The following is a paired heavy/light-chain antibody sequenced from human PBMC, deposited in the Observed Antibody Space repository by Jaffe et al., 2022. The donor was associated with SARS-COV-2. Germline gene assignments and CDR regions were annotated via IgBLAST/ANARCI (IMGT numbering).Heavy chain of an antibody. Sequence: EVQLVESGGGLVQPGRSLRLSCTASGFTFGGYAMSWLRQAPGKGLEWISLIRNKGYGATTEYAASVEGRFTISRDDSKSIAYLQMNSLKTEDTGVYYCSRVRSGYDLDAFDVWGQGTVVTVSS. J-gene: IGHJ3*01. D-gene: IGHD5-12*01. V-gene: IGHV3-49*03. CDR1: GFTFGGYA. CDR2: IRNKGYGATT. CDR3: SRVRSGYDLDAFDV.
Light chain of an antibody. Sequence: QSALTQPASVSGSPGQSITISCAGTSSDVGNYGLVSWYQRHPGQAPKLMIFEATKRPSGVSNRFSGSRSGNTASLTISGLQPEDEADYFCCSYAGTATYVFGTGTKVTVL. CDR3: CSYAGTATYV. CDR2: EAT. CDR1: SSDVGNYGL. V-gene: IGLV2-23*01. J-gene: IGLJ1*01.